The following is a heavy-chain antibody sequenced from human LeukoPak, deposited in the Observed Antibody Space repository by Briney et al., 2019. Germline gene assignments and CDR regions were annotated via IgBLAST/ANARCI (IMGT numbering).Heavy chain of an antibody. J-gene: IGHJ5*02. CDR1: GGTFSSYA. CDR3: ARDTPSYDFWSGYGWFDP. D-gene: IGHD3-3*01. Sequence: GASVKVSCKASGGTFSSYAISWVRQAPGQGLEWMGGIIPIFGTANYAQKFQGRVTITADESTSTAYMELSSLRSEDTAVYYCARDTPSYDFWSGYGWFDPWGQGTLVTVPS. V-gene: IGHV1-69*13. CDR2: IIPIFGTA.